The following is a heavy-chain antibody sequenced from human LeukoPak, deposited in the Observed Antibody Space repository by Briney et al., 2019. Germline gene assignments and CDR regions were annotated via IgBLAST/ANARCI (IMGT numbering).Heavy chain of an antibody. D-gene: IGHD5-18*01. V-gene: IGHV3-48*03. CDR2: ISSSGTTI. J-gene: IGHJ4*02. CDR1: GFTFSNYE. Sequence: HAGGSLRLSCAASGFTFSNYEMNWVRQAPGKGLEWVSYISSSGTTIYYADSVKGRFTISRDNAKNSLYLQMNSLRAEDTAVYYCASPPEVDTAMAGGFDYWGQGTLVTVSS. CDR3: ASPPEVDTAMAGGFDY.